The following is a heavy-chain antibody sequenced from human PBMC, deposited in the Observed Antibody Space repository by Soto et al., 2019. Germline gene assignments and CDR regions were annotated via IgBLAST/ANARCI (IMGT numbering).Heavy chain of an antibody. V-gene: IGHV3-53*01. CDR2: IYSGGST. CDR3: ARVFTDSSGRYYYYGMDV. CDR1: GFTVSSNY. Sequence: GSLRLSCAASGFTVSSNYMSWVRQAPGKGLEWVSVIYSGGSTYYADSVKGRFTISRDNSKNTLYLQMNSLRAEDTAVYYCARVFTDSSGRYYYYGMDVWGQGTTVTVSS. J-gene: IGHJ6*02. D-gene: IGHD3-22*01.